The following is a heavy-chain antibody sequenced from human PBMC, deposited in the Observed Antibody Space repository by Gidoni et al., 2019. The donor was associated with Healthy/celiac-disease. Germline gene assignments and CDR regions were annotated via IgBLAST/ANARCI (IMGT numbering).Heavy chain of an antibody. CDR2: MNPNSGNT. CDR1: GYTLTSYA. Sequence: QVQLVQSGAEVKKPGASVKVSCKASGYTLTSYAINWVRQATGQGLEWMGWMNPNSGNTGYAQKFQGRVTMTRNTSISTAYMERSSLRSEDTAVYYCARGGVWFGELLPERDWFDPWGQGTLVTVSS. J-gene: IGHJ5*02. V-gene: IGHV1-8*01. CDR3: ARGGVWFGELLPERDWFDP. D-gene: IGHD3-10*01.